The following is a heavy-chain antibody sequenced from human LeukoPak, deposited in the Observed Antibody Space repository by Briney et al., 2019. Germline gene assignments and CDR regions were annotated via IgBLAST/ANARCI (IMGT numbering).Heavy chain of an antibody. D-gene: IGHD3-22*01. CDR1: GFTFSIYA. Sequence: GGSLRLSCAATGFTFSIYAMRWVRQAPGKGLEWVAVISYDGSNKYYADSVKGRFTISRDNSKNTLYLQMNSLRAEDTAVYYCATYYYDRSKGGGEYYFDYWGQGTLVTVSS. CDR2: ISYDGSNK. V-gene: IGHV3-30*01. CDR3: ATYYYDRSKGGGEYYFDY. J-gene: IGHJ4*02.